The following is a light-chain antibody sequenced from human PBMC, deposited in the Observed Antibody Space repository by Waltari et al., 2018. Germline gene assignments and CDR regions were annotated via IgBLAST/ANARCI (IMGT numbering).Light chain of an antibody. Sequence: QSVLTQPPSVSAAPGQKVTIPCSGTSPNLGSDYGSWYQQLPGTAPKPLIYDNNLRPSGIPDRFSGSKSGTSATLGITGLQTGDEADYYCGTWDVSLSAGVFGGGTKLTVL. J-gene: IGLJ3*02. CDR3: GTWDVSLSAGV. CDR2: DNN. CDR1: SPNLGSDY. V-gene: IGLV1-51*01.